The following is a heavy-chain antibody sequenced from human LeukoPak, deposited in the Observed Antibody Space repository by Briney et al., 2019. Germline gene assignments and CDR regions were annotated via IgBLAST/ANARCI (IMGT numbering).Heavy chain of an antibody. J-gene: IGHJ4*02. CDR3: ARGSGSYYGDY. Sequence: GGSLRLSCAASGFTFSSYGMHWVRQAPGKGLEWVAVIWYDGSNKYYADSVKGRFTISRDNSKNTLYLQMNSLRAEDSAVYYCARGSGSYYGDYWGQGTLVTVSS. CDR1: GFTFSSYG. D-gene: IGHD1-26*01. V-gene: IGHV3-33*01. CDR2: IWYDGSNK.